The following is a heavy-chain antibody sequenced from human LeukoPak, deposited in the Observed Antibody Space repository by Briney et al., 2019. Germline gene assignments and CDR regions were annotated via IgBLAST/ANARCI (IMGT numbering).Heavy chain of an antibody. CDR3: ASRYVYSSSRYPFDY. D-gene: IGHD6-13*01. CDR1: GGSVSSSSYY. Sequence: PSETLSLTCTVSGGSVSSSSYYWAWIRQPPGKGLEWIGSIYHSGSTYYNPSLKSRVTISVDTSKNQFSLKLSSVTAADTAVYYCASRYVYSSSRYPFDYWGQGTLVTVSS. CDR2: IYHSGST. V-gene: IGHV4-39*07. J-gene: IGHJ4*02.